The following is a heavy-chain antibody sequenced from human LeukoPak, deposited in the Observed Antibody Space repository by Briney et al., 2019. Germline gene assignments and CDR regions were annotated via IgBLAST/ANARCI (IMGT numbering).Heavy chain of an antibody. V-gene: IGHV1-2*06. CDR2: INPNRCHT. Sequence: PSVKLSCKSSGYTFTGYYMHCVRQAPGQGREGMARINPNRCHTNYAQKFQDSDTITRDTSISTAYMELSRLRSDYTAVLYCARPVDGYGDYVYDYWGQGTLVTVSS. J-gene: IGHJ4*02. CDR3: ARPVDGYGDYVYDY. CDR1: GYTFTGYY. D-gene: IGHD4-17*01.